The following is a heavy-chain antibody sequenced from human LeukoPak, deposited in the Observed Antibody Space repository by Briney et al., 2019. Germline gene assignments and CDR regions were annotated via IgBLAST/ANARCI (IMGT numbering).Heavy chain of an antibody. CDR2: IYWSGST. V-gene: IGHV4-30-4*01. Sequence: SQTLSLTCTVSGGPISSGEYYWSWIRQPPGKGLEWIGYIYWSGSTYYNPSLKSRVTISVDTSKNQFSLKLCSVTAADTAVYYCARGLYGDYALSYYYYYMDVWGKGTTVTVSS. J-gene: IGHJ6*03. D-gene: IGHD4-17*01. CDR3: ARGLYGDYALSYYYYYMDV. CDR1: GGPISSGEYY.